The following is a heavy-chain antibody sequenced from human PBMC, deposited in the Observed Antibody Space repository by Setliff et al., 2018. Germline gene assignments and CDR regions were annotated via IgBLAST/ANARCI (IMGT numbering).Heavy chain of an antibody. CDR2: ISPYSGNT. CDR1: GYNFISYG. D-gene: IGHD2-15*01. Sequence: ASVKVSCKASGYNFISYGVSWVRQAPGQGLEWLGSISPYSGNTNYPQWLQDRVTMTIDTSATTVYMEVASLRSDDTAVYYCVRSSAPQVVLAADFDFWGQGTPVTVSS. J-gene: IGHJ4*02. CDR3: VRSSAPQVVLAADFDF. V-gene: IGHV1-18*01.